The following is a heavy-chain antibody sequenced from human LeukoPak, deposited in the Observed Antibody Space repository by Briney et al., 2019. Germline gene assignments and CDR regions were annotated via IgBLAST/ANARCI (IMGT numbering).Heavy chain of an antibody. CDR3: ARVFDFDWLYFDY. CDR1: GFTFSSYW. V-gene: IGHV3-7*03. J-gene: IGHJ4*02. CDR2: IKQDGSEK. Sequence: PGGSLRLSSAASGFTFSSYWMSWVRQAPGKGLEWVANIKQDGSEKYYVDSVKGRLTISRDNAKNSLYLQMNSLRAEDTAVYYCARVFDFDWLYFDYWGQGTLVTVSS. D-gene: IGHD3-9*01.